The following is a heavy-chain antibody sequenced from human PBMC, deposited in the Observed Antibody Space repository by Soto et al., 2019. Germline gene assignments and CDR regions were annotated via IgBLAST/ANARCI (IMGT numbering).Heavy chain of an antibody. Sequence: SGPTLVNPTQTLTLTCTFSGFSLSTSGVGVGWIRQPPGKALEWLALIYWDDDKRYSPSLKSRLTITKDTSKNQVVLTMTNMDPVDTATYYCAHRPLWFGELDNWFDPWGQGTLVTVSS. V-gene: IGHV2-5*02. CDR2: IYWDDDK. D-gene: IGHD3-10*01. J-gene: IGHJ5*02. CDR1: GFSLSTSGVG. CDR3: AHRPLWFGELDNWFDP.